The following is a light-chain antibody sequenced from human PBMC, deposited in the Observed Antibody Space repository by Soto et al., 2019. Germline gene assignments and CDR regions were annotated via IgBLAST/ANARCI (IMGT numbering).Light chain of an antibody. CDR1: NMGSKS. Sequence: SYELTQPPSVSVAPGKTGRITCGGNNMGSKSVHWYQQKPGQAPVLVIYYDSDRPSGIPERFSGSNSGNTAALTISRVEAGDEADYYCQVWDSSSDHPGVFGGGTKLTVL. CDR3: QVWDSSSDHPGV. J-gene: IGLJ3*02. V-gene: IGLV3-21*04. CDR2: YDS.